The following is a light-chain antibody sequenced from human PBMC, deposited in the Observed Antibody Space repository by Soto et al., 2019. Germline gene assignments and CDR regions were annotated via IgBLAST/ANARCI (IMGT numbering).Light chain of an antibody. CDR1: QGIRND. V-gene: IGKV1-6*02. Sequence: AIQMTQSPSSLSASLGDRVTITCRASQGIRNDLGWYQQKPGKAPKLLIYAASSLQSGVPSRFSGSGSDTDFTLNISSLQPEDFATYYCLQDYNYPITFGQGTRLEIK. J-gene: IGKJ5*01. CDR3: LQDYNYPIT. CDR2: AAS.